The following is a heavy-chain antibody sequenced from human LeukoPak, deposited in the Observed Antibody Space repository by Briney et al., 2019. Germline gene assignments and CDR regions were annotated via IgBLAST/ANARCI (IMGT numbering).Heavy chain of an antibody. V-gene: IGHV4-39*01. Sequence: SETPSLTCTVSGGSISSSSYYWGWIRQPPGKGLEWIGSIYYSGSTYYNPSLKSRVTISVDTSKNQFSLKLSSVTAADTAVYYCARQRVMVRGNSDFDYWGQGTLVTVSS. J-gene: IGHJ4*02. CDR2: IYYSGST. CDR3: ARQRVMVRGNSDFDY. CDR1: GGSISSSSYY. D-gene: IGHD3-10*01.